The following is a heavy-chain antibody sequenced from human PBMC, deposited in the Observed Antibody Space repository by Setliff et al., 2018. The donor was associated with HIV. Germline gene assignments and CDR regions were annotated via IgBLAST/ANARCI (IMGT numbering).Heavy chain of an antibody. CDR2: ISAYNGNT. V-gene: IGHV1-18*01. CDR1: GYTFTSYG. Sequence: GSSVKVSCKASGYTFTSYGISWVRQAPGQGLEWMGWISAYNGNTNYEQKLQGRVTMTRDTSTSTAYMELRSLRSDDTAVYYCARVWEWDYDLGYWGQGTLVTVPQ. CDR3: ARVWEWDYDLGY. J-gene: IGHJ4*02. D-gene: IGHD3-3*01.